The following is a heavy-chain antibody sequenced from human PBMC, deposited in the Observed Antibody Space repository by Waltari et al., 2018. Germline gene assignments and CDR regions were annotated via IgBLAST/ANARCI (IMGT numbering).Heavy chain of an antibody. J-gene: IGHJ5*02. V-gene: IGHV4-38-2*02. CDR3: VRDLGGSGNSWFDA. D-gene: IGHD3-10*01. CDR2: ISHSATT. CDR1: SYSIRSGYF. Sequence: QVQLQESGPGLARPSETLSLNCDVSSYSIRSGYFWGWVRQPPGKGLQWIGSISHSATTYYNPSLKSRVTMSVDTSKNQFALKVTSVTAADTAIYYCVRDLGGSGNSWFDAWGQGTLVIVSS.